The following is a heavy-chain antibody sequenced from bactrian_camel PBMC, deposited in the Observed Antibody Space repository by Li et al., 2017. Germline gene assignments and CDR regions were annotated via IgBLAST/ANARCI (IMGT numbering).Heavy chain of an antibody. J-gene: IGHJ6*01. D-gene: IGHD6*01. CDR2: IRRSGGET. CDR1: GHSRGSNC. CDR3: VVDKDPCSTGTVLDTTVVSALGH. Sequence: VQLVESGGGSVQPGGSLRLSCVLSGHSRGSNCVGWFRLPPGRAPAEREGIAAIRRSGGETWYAGSVKGRFTISQDSAKNTLRLQMNNLKPEDTGMYYCVVDKDPCSTGTVLDTTVVSALGHWGQGTQVTVS. V-gene: IGHV3S32*01.